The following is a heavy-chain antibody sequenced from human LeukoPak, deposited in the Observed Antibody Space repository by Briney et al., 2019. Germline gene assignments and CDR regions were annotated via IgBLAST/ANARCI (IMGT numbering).Heavy chain of an antibody. V-gene: IGHV3-21*01. J-gene: IGHJ4*02. CDR1: GFTFSSYS. CDR2: ISSSSSYI. Sequence: GGSLRLSCAASGFTFSSYSMNWVRQAPGKGLEWVSSISSSSSYIYYADSVKGRFTISRDNAKNSQYLQMNSLRAEDTAVYYCARVGSTSCYDYWGQGTLVTVSS. D-gene: IGHD2-2*01. CDR3: ARVGSTSCYDY.